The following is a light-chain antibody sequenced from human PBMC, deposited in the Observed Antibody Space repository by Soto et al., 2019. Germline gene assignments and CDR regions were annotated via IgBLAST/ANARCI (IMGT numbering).Light chain of an antibody. V-gene: IGKV3-20*01. CDR2: GAS. Sequence: EIVLTQSPGTLSLSPGERATLSCRASQSVSNNYLAWYQQKPGQAPRLLIYGASNRATGIPDRFSGSGSGTDFTLTISSLQPEDFATYYCQQYDDFPITFGQGTRLE. CDR1: QSVSNNY. J-gene: IGKJ5*01. CDR3: QQYDDFPIT.